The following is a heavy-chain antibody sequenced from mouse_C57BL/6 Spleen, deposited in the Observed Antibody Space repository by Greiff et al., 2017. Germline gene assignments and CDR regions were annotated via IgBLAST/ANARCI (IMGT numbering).Heavy chain of an antibody. CDR3: ARDRGRSWELAY. J-gene: IGHJ3*01. CDR2: ISDGGSYT. CDR1: GFTFSSYA. D-gene: IGHD1-1*01. Sequence: EVQLVESGGGLVKPGGSLKLSCAASGFTFSSYAMSWVRLTPEKRLGWVATISDGGSYTYYPDNVKGRFTISRDNAKNNLYLRMSHLKSEDTAMYYCARDRGRSWELAYWGQGTLVTVSA. V-gene: IGHV5-4*01.